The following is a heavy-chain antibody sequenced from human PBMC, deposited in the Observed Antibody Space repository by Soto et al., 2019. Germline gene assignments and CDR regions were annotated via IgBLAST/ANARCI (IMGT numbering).Heavy chain of an antibody. CDR2: IYYSGST. Sequence: SETLSLTCTVSGGSISSYYWSWIRQPPGKGLEWIGYIYYSGSTNYNPSLKSRVTISVDTSKNQFSLKLSSVTAADTAVYYCARASNYYDSSGYYPDAFDIWGQGTMVTVSS. J-gene: IGHJ3*02. V-gene: IGHV4-59*01. D-gene: IGHD3-22*01. CDR1: GGSISSYY. CDR3: ARASNYYDSSGYYPDAFDI.